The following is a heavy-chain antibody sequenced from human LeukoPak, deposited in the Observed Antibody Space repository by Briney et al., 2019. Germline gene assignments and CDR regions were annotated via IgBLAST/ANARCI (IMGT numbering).Heavy chain of an antibody. CDR1: GGSISSNNW. J-gene: IGHJ4*02. D-gene: IGHD6-6*01. CDR3: ARDVGARLPGY. CDR2: IYHSGST. V-gene: IGHV4-4*02. Sequence: SETLSLTCVVSGGSISSNNWWSWVRQPPGKGLEWIGEIYHSGSTNYNPSLKSRVTISVDKSKNQFSLKLTSVTAADTAVYYRARDVGARLPGYWGQGTLVTVSS.